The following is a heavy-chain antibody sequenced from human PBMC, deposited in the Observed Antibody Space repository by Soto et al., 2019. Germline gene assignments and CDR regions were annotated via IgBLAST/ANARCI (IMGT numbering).Heavy chain of an antibody. J-gene: IGHJ4*02. V-gene: IGHV1-69*13. CDR1: GGTFSSYA. D-gene: IGHD3-22*01. CDR3: ARSRANYYDSRGYYYSTFDY. CDR2: IIPMFGTA. Sequence: SVKVSCKTSGGTFSSYAISWARQAPGQGLEWMGGIIPMFGTANYAQKFQGRVTITADESTSTAYMELSSLRSEDTAVYYCARSRANYYDSRGYYYSTFDYWGQGTLVTVSS.